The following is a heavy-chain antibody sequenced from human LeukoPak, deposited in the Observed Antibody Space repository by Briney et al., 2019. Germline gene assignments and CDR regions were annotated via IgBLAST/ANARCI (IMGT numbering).Heavy chain of an antibody. D-gene: IGHD2-2*01. V-gene: IGHV1-2*02. Sequence: ASVKVSCKASGYTFTGYYMHWVRQAPGQGLEWMGWINPNGGGTNYAQKLQGRVTMTTDTSTSTAYMELRSLRSDDTAVYYCARDSVVVPAAQDHDAFDIWGQGTMVTVSS. CDR2: INPNGGGT. CDR1: GYTFTGYY. J-gene: IGHJ3*02. CDR3: ARDSVVVPAAQDHDAFDI.